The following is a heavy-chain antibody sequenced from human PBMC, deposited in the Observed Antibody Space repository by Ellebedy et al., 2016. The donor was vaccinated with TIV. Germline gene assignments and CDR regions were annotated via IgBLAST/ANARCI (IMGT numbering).Heavy chain of an antibody. Sequence: ASVKVSXXASGYTFKNYGITWVRQAPGQGLEWMGWISAYSGHTNLAQKVQGRFSMTTDPSTSTAYMELRSLKSDDTAVYYCAGDQPMEWLFSIDQTPNNNYGMDVWGQGTTVIVSS. D-gene: IGHD3-3*01. CDR1: GYTFKNYG. J-gene: IGHJ6*02. V-gene: IGHV1-18*01. CDR3: AGDQPMEWLFSIDQTPNNNYGMDV. CDR2: ISAYSGHT.